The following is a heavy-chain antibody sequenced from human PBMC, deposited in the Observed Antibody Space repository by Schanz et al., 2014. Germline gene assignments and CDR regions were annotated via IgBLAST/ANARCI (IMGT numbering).Heavy chain of an antibody. Sequence: DVQLLESGGGLVQPGGSLRLSCAASGFTFSSYAMSWVRQPPGKGLEWVSCIRGSGGGTDYADSVKGRFTISRDNSKNTLYLQMNSLRAEDTAVYYCARDGYRNGRPFDHWGQGTRVTVSA. CDR1: GFTFSSYA. CDR2: IRGSGGGT. CDR3: ARDGYRNGRPFDH. V-gene: IGHV3-23*01. D-gene: IGHD5-18*01. J-gene: IGHJ4*02.